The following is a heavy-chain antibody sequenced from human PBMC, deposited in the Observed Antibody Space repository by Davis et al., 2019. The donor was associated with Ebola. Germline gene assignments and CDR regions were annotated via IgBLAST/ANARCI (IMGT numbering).Heavy chain of an antibody. V-gene: IGHV1-18*01. CDR3: ARSILGGSPDY. CDR2: ISAYNGHT. J-gene: IGHJ4*02. Sequence: ASVKVSCKASGYTFNSHGISWVRQAPGQGLEWMAWISAYNGHTNYAQKLQGRVTMTTDTSTSTAYMELRSLRSDDTAVYYCARSILGGSPDYWGQGTLVTVSS. D-gene: IGHD1-26*01. CDR1: GYTFNSHG.